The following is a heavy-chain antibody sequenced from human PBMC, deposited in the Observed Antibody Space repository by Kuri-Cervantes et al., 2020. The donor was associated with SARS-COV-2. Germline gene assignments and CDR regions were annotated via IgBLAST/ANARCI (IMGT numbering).Heavy chain of an antibody. CDR1: GFSISDRAYW. CDR2: IKHDGSER. Sequence: GGSLRLSCTASGFSISDRAYWMTWVRQTPGKGLEWVANIKHDGSERFYVDSVKGRFTISRDNAKNSLYLQMNSLRAEDTAVYYCARDDYGEPDYWGQGTLVTVSS. J-gene: IGHJ4*02. CDR3: ARDDYGEPDY. V-gene: IGHV3-7*01. D-gene: IGHD4-17*01.